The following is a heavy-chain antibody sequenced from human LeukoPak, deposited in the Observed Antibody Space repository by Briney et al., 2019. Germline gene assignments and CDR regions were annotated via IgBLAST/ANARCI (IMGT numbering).Heavy chain of an antibody. D-gene: IGHD2-15*01. V-gene: IGHV3-74*01. CDR2: INRDGSST. Sequence: GGSLRLSCAASGFIFHNHWMHWVRQAPGKGLVWVSRINRDGSSTTYADSAKGRFTVSRDNARNTHYLQMNSLRVDDTAVYYCVRDVRGVGQDYYYMDVWGKGTTVTVSS. CDR3: VRDVRGVGQDYYYMDV. CDR1: GFIFHNHW. J-gene: IGHJ6*03.